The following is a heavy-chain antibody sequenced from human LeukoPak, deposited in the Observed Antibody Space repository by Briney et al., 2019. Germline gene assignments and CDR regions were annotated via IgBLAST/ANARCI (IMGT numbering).Heavy chain of an antibody. J-gene: IGHJ4*02. CDR3: ARDIRPFGDNSWYFDY. V-gene: IGHV3-53*05. CDR2: IYSGGTT. CDR1: GFTVSSNY. D-gene: IGHD4-23*01. Sequence: PGGSLRLSCAASGFTVSSNYMSWVRQAPGKGLEWVSLIYSGGTTYYADSVKGRFTISRDNSKNTLYLQMNSLRAEDTAVYYCARDIRPFGDNSWYFDYWGQGTLVTVSS.